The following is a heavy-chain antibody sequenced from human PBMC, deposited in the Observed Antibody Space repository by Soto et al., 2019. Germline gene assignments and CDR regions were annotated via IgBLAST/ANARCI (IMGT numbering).Heavy chain of an antibody. D-gene: IGHD3-22*01. CDR3: ARAYHNYDSSGYLLRY. CDR2: IKQDGSEK. CDR1: AFTFSPSW. Sequence: GQALRLSCAASAFTFSPSWMSWFRQAPGKGLEWVANIKQDGSEKYYVDSVKGRFTISRDNAKNSLYLQMNSLRAEDTAVYYCARAYHNYDSSGYLLRYWGQ. V-gene: IGHV3-7*01. J-gene: IGHJ4*02.